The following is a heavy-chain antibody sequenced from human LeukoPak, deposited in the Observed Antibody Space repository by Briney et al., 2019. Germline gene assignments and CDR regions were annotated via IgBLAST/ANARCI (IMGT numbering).Heavy chain of an antibody. J-gene: IGHJ4*02. V-gene: IGHV3-43*02. CDR2: IRGDGGST. D-gene: IGHD3-10*01. Sequence: GGSLRLSCAASGFTFDDYAMHWVRQAPGKGLEWVSLIRGDGGSTYYADSVKGRFTISRDNSKNSLYLQMNSLRTEDTALYYCAKSRITMVRGVRWPLDYWGQGTLVTVSS. CDR3: AKSRITMVRGVRWPLDY. CDR1: GFTFDDYA.